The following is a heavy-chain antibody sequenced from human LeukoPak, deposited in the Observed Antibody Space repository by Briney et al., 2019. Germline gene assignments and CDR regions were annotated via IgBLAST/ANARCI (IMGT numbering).Heavy chain of an antibody. CDR3: ARGSHRGYCTTADCYTVDY. J-gene: IGHJ4*02. CDR1: RYTFSIYD. CDR2: MNPDSGNT. V-gene: IGHV1-8*01. Sequence: ASVKVSSKAARYTFSIYDINWVRQAPGQGLERMGWMNPDSGNTGYAQKFQGRVTMTRNTSISTAYMELGGLSSDDTAVYFCARGSHRGYCTTADCYTVDYWGQGTLVSVSS. D-gene: IGHD2-8*01.